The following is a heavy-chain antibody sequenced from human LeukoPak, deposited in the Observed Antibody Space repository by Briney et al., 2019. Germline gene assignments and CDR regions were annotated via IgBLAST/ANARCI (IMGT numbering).Heavy chain of an antibody. Sequence: SVKVSCKATGYTFTNYYMHWVRQAPGQGLEWMGWINPNSGGTNSAQKFQGRVTMTRDTSISTAYMELSSLRSEDTAVYYCASALGDPRDYWGQGTLVTVSS. CDR1: GYTFTNYY. J-gene: IGHJ4*02. CDR2: INPNSGGT. D-gene: IGHD7-27*01. CDR3: ASALGDPRDY. V-gene: IGHV1-2*02.